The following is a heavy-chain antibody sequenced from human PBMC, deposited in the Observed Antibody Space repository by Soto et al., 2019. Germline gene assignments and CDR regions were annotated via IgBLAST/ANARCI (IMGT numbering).Heavy chain of an antibody. CDR3: ARLDNPGGAGRLGYYYYYMDV. Sequence: PSETLSLTCTVSGGSISSYYWSWIRQPPGKGLEWIGYIYYSGSTNYNPSLKSRVTISVDTSKNQFSLKLSSVTAADTAVYYCARLDNPGGAGRLGYYYYYMDVWGKGTTVTVSS. CDR1: GGSISSYY. D-gene: IGHD3-16*01. CDR2: IYYSGST. J-gene: IGHJ6*03. V-gene: IGHV4-59*08.